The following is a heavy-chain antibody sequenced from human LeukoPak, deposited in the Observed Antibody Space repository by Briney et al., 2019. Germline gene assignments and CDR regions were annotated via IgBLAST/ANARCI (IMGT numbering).Heavy chain of an antibody. CDR3: AKAGAAAGFFDY. CDR1: GFNFDDYA. V-gene: IGHV3-9*01. CDR2: ISWNSGSI. Sequence: GGSPRLSCAASGFNFDDYAIPWVRPAPGKGLEWVSGISWNSGSIGYADSVKGRFTISRDNAKNSLYLQMNSLRAEDTALYYCAKAGAAAGFFDYWGQGTLVTVSS. J-gene: IGHJ4*02. D-gene: IGHD6-13*01.